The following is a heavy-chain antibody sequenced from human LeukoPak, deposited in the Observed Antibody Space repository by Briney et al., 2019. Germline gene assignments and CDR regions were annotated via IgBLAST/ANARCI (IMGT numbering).Heavy chain of an antibody. J-gene: IGHJ4*02. CDR2: IYYSGST. Sequence: GSLRLSCAASGITFSSYEMNWVRQAPGKGLEWIGSIYYSGSTYYSPSLKSRVTISVDTSKNQFSLKLSSVTAADTAVYYCARPNIRYCSGGACSNDGSDYWGQGTLVTVSS. D-gene: IGHD2-15*01. CDR3: ARPNIRYCSGGACSNDGSDY. V-gene: IGHV4-39*07. CDR1: GITFSSYE.